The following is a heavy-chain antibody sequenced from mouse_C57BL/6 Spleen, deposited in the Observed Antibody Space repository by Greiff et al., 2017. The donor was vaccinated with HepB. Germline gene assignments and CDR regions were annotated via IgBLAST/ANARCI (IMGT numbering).Heavy chain of an antibody. J-gene: IGHJ3*01. V-gene: IGHV1-81*01. D-gene: IGHD2-4*01. CDR2: IYPRSGNT. Sequence: VQLVESGAELARPGASVKLSCKASGYTFTSYGISWVKQRTGQGLEWIGEIYPRSGNTYYNEKFKGKATLTADKSSSTAYMELRSLTSEDSAVYFCARGLRRAWFAYWGQGTLVTVSA. CDR3: ARGLRRAWFAY. CDR1: GYTFTSYG.